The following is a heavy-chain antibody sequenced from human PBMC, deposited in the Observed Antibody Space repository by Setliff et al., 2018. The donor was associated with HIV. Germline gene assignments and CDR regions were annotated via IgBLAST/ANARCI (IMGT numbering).Heavy chain of an antibody. Sequence: GESLKISCAASGFTFSTYWMSWVRQAPGKGLEWVANINQDGSEKYYGDSVKGRFTISRDNAKNSLYLQMNSLRVEDTAVYYCASHLFGITPPGKDWGQGALVTVSS. D-gene: IGHD3-16*01. CDR3: ASHLFGITPPGKD. CDR2: INQDGSEK. V-gene: IGHV3-7*01. J-gene: IGHJ4*02. CDR1: GFTFSTYW.